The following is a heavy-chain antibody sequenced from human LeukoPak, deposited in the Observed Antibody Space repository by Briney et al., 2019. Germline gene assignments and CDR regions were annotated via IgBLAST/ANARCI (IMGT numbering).Heavy chain of an antibody. CDR2: ISNDGTNE. Sequence: GRSLRLSCAASRFTFSTYAMHWVRQAPGKGLEWVAGISNDGTNEDHADSVKGRFTISRDNSKNTLYLQMNSLRAEDTAIYYCARDRIAVAGMGALQHWGQGTLVTVSS. J-gene: IGHJ1*01. CDR3: ARDRIAVAGMGALQH. D-gene: IGHD6-19*01. V-gene: IGHV3-30-3*01. CDR1: RFTFSTYA.